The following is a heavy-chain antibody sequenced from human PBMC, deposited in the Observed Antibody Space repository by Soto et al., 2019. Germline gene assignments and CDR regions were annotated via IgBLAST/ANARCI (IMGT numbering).Heavy chain of an antibody. CDR1: GFTFSSYS. D-gene: IGHD3-22*01. Sequence: EVQLVESGGGLVKPGGSLRLSCAASGFTFSSYSMNWVRQAPGKGLEWVSSISSGSSDIDYADSVKGRFTISRDNAKNSLYLQMNSLRAEDTAVYYCATSPYDSSGYYYDWGQGTLLTVSS. CDR3: ATSPYDSSGYYYD. V-gene: IGHV3-21*01. J-gene: IGHJ4*02. CDR2: ISSGSSDI.